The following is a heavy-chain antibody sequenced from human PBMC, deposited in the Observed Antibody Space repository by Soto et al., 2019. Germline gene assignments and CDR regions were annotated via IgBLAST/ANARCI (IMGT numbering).Heavy chain of an antibody. CDR2: IYHSGST. CDR1: GGSISSSNW. J-gene: IGHJ6*02. D-gene: IGHD4-17*01. Sequence: QVQLQESGPGLVKPSGTLSLTCAVSGGSISSSNWWSWVRQPPGKGLEWIGEIYHSGSTNYNPSLTSRVTISVDKSKNQFSLKLSSVTAADTAVYYCARHDYGDYVPYYYGMDVWGQGTTVTVSS. CDR3: ARHDYGDYVPYYYGMDV. V-gene: IGHV4-4*02.